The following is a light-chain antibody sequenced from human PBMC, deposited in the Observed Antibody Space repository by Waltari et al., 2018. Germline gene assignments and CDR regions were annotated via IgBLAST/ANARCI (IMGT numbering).Light chain of an antibody. CDR3: SSYTSSNTWV. CDR2: DVS. CDR1: SSDVGGYNY. Sequence: QSALTQPAPVSGSPGQSITISCTGTSSDVGGYNYLSWYQQHPGKAPKLMIYDVSNRPSGLSNRFSGSKSGNTASLTISGLQAEDEADYYCSSYTSSNTWVFGGGTKLTVL. V-gene: IGLV2-14*03. J-gene: IGLJ3*02.